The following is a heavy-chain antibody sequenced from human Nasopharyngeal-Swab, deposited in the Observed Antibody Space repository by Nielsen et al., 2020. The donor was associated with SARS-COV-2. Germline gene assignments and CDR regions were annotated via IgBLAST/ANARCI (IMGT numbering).Heavy chain of an antibody. CDR1: GFTFSNYA. J-gene: IGHJ4*02. V-gene: IGHV3-23*01. CDR2: VSGTGHTT. D-gene: IGHD2-15*01. CDR3: AKDRYCGGGACYSNGFDS. Sequence: GGSLRLSCAASGFTFSNYAMTWVRQAPGKGLEWVSSVSGTGHTTKYTDSVKGLFTISRDNSEKKVYLEMHSLRAEDTAVYYCAKDRYCGGGACYSNGFDSWGQGTLVTVSS.